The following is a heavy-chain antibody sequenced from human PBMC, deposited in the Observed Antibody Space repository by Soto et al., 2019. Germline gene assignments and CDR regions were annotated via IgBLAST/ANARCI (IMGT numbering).Heavy chain of an antibody. V-gene: IGHV3-23*01. CDR3: AKDLTLTDTAMVSKLFDY. CDR2: ISGSGGST. D-gene: IGHD5-18*01. CDR1: GVTFSSYA. J-gene: IGHJ4*02. Sequence: GGSVRLSCAASGVTFSSYAMSWVRQAPGKGLEWVSAISGSGGSTYYADSVKGRFTISRDNSKNTLYLQMNSLRAEDTAVYYCAKDLTLTDTAMVSKLFDYWGQGTLVTVSS.